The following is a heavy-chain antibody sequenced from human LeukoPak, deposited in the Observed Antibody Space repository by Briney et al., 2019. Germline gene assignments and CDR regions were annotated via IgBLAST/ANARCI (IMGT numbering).Heavy chain of an antibody. CDR3: ARYFTEAFDI. CDR1: GFTFSSFA. J-gene: IGHJ3*02. Sequence: PGGSLRLSCAASGFTFSSFAMSWVRQTPGKGLEWVSTISASGGSTYYADSVKGRFTISRDNSKNTLYLQMNSLRAEDTAVYYCARYFTEAFDIWGQGTMVTVSS. D-gene: IGHD3-9*01. CDR2: ISASGGST. V-gene: IGHV3-23*01.